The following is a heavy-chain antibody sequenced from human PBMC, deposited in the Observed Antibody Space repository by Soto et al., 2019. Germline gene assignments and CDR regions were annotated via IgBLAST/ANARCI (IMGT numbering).Heavy chain of an antibody. CDR1: GYTLTELS. CDR3: ATRRYSSTWYYCDY. Sequence: ASVKVSCKVSGYTLTELSMHWVRQAPGKGLEWMGGFDPEDGETIYAQKFQGRVTMTEDTSTDTAYMELSSLRSEDTAVYYGATRRYSSTWYYCDYWGQGTLVTVSS. D-gene: IGHD6-13*01. J-gene: IGHJ4*02. V-gene: IGHV1-24*01. CDR2: FDPEDGET.